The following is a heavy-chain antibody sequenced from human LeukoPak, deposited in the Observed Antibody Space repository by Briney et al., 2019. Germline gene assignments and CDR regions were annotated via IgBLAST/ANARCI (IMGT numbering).Heavy chain of an antibody. V-gene: IGHV1-8*01. J-gene: IGHJ4*02. CDR3: ARTGMTMVPKIDY. Sequence: ASVKVSCKASGYTYTSYDINWVRQATGQGLEWMGWMNPNSGNTGYAQKFQGRVTMTRNTSISTAYMELSSLRSEDTAVYYCARTGMTMVPKIDYWGQGTLVTVSS. CDR1: GYTYTSYD. CDR2: MNPNSGNT. D-gene: IGHD4/OR15-4a*01.